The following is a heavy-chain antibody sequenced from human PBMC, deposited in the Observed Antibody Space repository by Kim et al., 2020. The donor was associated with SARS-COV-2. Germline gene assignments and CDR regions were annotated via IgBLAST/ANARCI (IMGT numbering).Heavy chain of an antibody. CDR1: GGSISSYY. Sequence: SETLSLTCTVSGGSISSYYWSWIRQPPGKGLEWIGYIYYSGSTNYNPSLKSRVTISVDTSKNQFSLKLSSVTAADTAVYYCARHYYDSSGYYVYYFDYWGQGTLVTVSS. V-gene: IGHV4-59*08. CDR3: ARHYYDSSGYYVYYFDY. D-gene: IGHD3-22*01. CDR2: IYYSGST. J-gene: IGHJ4*02.